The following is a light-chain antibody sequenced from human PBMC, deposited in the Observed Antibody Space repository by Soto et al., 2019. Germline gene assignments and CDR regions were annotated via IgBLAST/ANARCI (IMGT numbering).Light chain of an antibody. CDR1: QGVSSY. V-gene: IGKV1-8*01. CDR3: QQYYSFPQT. J-gene: IGKJ1*01. Sequence: IQMTQSPSSLSASVGARVTITCRASQGVSSYLAWYQQKPGKAPELLIYAASTLQSGVPSRFSGSGSGTDFTLTISCLQSEDFATYYCQQYYSFPQTFGQGTKVDIK. CDR2: AAS.